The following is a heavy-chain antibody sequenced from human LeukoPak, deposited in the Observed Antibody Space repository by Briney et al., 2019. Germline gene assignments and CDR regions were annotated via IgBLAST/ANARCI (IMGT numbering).Heavy chain of an antibody. J-gene: IGHJ6*03. CDR2: IYTSGST. V-gene: IGHV4-61*02. Sequence: PSETLSLTCTVSGGSITSGSYYWSWIRQPAGKGLEWIGRIYTSGSTNYNPSLKSRVTISLDTSKNQFSLKLSSVTAADTAVYYCARGRSSMVRGYYYYYMDVWGKGTTVTISS. CDR3: ARGRSSMVRGYYYYYMDV. CDR1: GGSITSGSYY. D-gene: IGHD3-10*01.